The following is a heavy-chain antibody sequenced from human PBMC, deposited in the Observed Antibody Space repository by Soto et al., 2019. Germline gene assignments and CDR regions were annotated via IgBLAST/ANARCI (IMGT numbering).Heavy chain of an antibody. CDR3: ARQRRATVFDY. J-gene: IGHJ4*02. Sequence: QLQLQESGPGLVKPSETLSLTCTVSGGSISSSSYYWGWIRQPPGKGLEWIGSIYYSGSTYYNPSLKSRVTISVDTSKNQFSLKLSSVTAADPAVYYCARQRRATVFDYWGQGTLVTVSS. CDR1: GGSISSSSYY. V-gene: IGHV4-39*01. D-gene: IGHD5-12*01. CDR2: IYYSGST.